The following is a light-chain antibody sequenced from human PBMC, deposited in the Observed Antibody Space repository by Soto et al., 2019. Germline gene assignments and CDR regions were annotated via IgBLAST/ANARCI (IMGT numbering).Light chain of an antibody. CDR1: ERVSNSY. V-gene: IGKV3-20*01. J-gene: IGKJ2*01. CDR3: QQFGTSPPKT. CDR2: ATS. Sequence: VLTQSPDTLSLSPGERATLSCRASERVSNSYLAWYQQKFGEAPRLLLSATSKRAAGIPDRFSGSGSGRDFTLTISRVEPEGFGFYYCQQFGTSPPKTFGQGTKLEI.